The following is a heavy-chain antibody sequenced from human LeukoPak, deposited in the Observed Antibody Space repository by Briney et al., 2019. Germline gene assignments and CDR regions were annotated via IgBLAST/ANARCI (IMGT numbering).Heavy chain of an antibody. V-gene: IGHV1-46*01. D-gene: IGHD3-22*01. Sequence: ASVKVSCKASGYTFTSYYMHWVRQAPGQGLEWMGIINPSGGSTTYAQKFQGRVTMTRDTSTSTVYMELSSLRSGDTAVYYCARDCLDGDSSGYYDYWGQGTLVTVSS. CDR2: INPSGGST. CDR3: ARDCLDGDSSGYYDY. CDR1: GYTFTSYY. J-gene: IGHJ4*02.